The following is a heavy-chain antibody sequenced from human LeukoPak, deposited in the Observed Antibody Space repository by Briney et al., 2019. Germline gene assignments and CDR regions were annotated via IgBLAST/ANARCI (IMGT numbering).Heavy chain of an antibody. J-gene: IGHJ4*02. CDR1: GYTFTSYG. D-gene: IGHD3-22*01. CDR2: ISAYNGNT. V-gene: IGHV1-18*01. Sequence: SVKVSCKASGYTFTSYGISWVRQAPGQGLEWMGWISAYNGNTNYAQKLQGRVTMTTDTSTSTAYMELRSLRSNDTAVYYCARDPEGPPRYYYDSSGYPDYWGQGTLVTVSS. CDR3: ARDPEGPPRYYYDSSGYPDY.